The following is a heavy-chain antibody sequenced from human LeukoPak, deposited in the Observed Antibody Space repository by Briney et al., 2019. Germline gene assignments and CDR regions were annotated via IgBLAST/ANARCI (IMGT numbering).Heavy chain of an antibody. Sequence: SETLSLTCTVSGGSVTSDSWTWIRQAPGKGLEWIGYVYSGGSDEMPFYNPSLQSRISTSQDTSKNEFYLNLTSVTAADTAIYYCARASVESGGAFDVWGQGTLVTVSS. J-gene: IGHJ3*01. CDR2: VYSGGSDEMP. V-gene: IGHV4-59*02. CDR1: GGSVTSDS. D-gene: IGHD2-15*01. CDR3: ARASVESGGAFDV.